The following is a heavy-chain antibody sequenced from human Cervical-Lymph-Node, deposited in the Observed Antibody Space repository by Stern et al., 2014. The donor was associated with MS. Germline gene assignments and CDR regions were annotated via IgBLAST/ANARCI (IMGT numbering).Heavy chain of an antibody. CDR1: GYRFTNNW. CDR3: ARRGHGYMGIDY. Sequence: EVQLVESGAEVRKPGESLRISCEGSGYRFTNNWIGWGRQVPGKGLEWMGIIYSGDSETRYNPSFQGQVHNLVDKSKNINYHAMRSLKASDTAMYYCARRGHGYMGIDYWGQGTLVTVSS. V-gene: IGHV5-51*03. D-gene: IGHD1-1*01. CDR2: IYSGDSET. J-gene: IGHJ4*02.